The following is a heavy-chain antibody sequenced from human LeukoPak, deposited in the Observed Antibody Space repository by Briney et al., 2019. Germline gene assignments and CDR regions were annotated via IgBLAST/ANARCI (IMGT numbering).Heavy chain of an antibody. Sequence: SETLSLTCSVSSGSFRSNYYSWVWIRQAPGKGLEWVVCLDDSGNTYYNPSLKSRLTMSVDTSKNHFSLNLKSVAAADTSVYYCARRLRIGAAEWFDPWGQGIMVTVSS. CDR1: SGSFRSNYYS. CDR2: LDDSGNT. D-gene: IGHD2-15*01. V-gene: IGHV4-39*02. CDR3: ARRLRIGAAEWFDP. J-gene: IGHJ5*02.